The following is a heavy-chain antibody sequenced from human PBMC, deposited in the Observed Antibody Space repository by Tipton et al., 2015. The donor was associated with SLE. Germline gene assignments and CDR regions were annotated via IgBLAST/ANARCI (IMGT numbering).Heavy chain of an antibody. CDR2: ISSSSSTI. D-gene: IGHD3-9*01. CDR1: GFTFSSYS. Sequence: SLRLSCAASGFTFSSYSMNWVRQAPGKGLEWVSYISSSSSTIYYADSVKGRFTISRDNAKNSLYLQMNSLRAEDTAVYYCARDPLRYFDWLLYTFDYWGQGTLVTVSS. CDR3: ARDPLRYFDWLLYTFDY. V-gene: IGHV3-48*01. J-gene: IGHJ4*02.